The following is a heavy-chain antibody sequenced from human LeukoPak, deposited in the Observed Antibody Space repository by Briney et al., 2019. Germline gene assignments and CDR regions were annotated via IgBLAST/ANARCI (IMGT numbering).Heavy chain of an antibody. V-gene: IGHV1-69*02. D-gene: IGHD6-19*01. CDR2: IIPILGIA. J-gene: IGHJ4*02. CDR3: AREMAVAGTRFDY. CDR1: GGTFSSYT. Sequence: SVKVSCKASGGTFSSYTISWVRQAPGQGLEWMGRIIPILGIANYAQKFQGRVTITADKSTSTAYMELSSLRSEDTAVYYCAREMAVAGTRFDYWGQGTLVTVSS.